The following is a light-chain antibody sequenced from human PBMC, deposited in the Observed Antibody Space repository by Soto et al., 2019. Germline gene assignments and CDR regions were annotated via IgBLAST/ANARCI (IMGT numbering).Light chain of an antibody. J-gene: IGLJ1*01. V-gene: IGLV1-44*01. Sequence: QSVLTQPPSASGTPGQRATISCCGSNSNIGSDIVNCYQLLPGAAPEVLINTTNQRPSGVPERFSGSKSGTSASLAISGLQSEDEANSSCATWDGGLSGPFVFGTGTKAIV. CDR2: TTN. CDR3: ATWDGGLSGPFV. CDR1: NSNIGSDI.